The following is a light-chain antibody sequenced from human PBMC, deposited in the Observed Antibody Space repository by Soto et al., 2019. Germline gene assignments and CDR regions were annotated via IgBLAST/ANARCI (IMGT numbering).Light chain of an antibody. J-gene: IGKJ1*01. CDR1: QSLLHSNGYNY. V-gene: IGKV2-28*01. CDR2: LGS. Sequence: DIVMTQSPLSQPVTPGEPASISCRSSQSLLHSNGYNYLDWYLQKPGQSPQLLIYLGSNRASGVPDRFSGSGSGTDFTLKISRVEAEDVGVYYCMQALQTPTTFGQGTKV. CDR3: MQALQTPTT.